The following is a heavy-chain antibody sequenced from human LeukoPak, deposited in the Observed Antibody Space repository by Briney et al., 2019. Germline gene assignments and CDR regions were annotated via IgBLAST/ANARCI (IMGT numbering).Heavy chain of an antibody. Sequence: GGSLRLSCAASGFTFSSYAMSWVRQAPGKGLEWVSAISGSGGSTYYADSVKGRFTISRDNSKNTLYLQMNSLRAEDTAVCYCAKGRDGYRGYYFDYWGQGTLVTVSS. CDR2: ISGSGGST. CDR3: AKGRDGYRGYYFDY. CDR1: GFTFSSYA. J-gene: IGHJ4*02. V-gene: IGHV3-23*01. D-gene: IGHD5-24*01.